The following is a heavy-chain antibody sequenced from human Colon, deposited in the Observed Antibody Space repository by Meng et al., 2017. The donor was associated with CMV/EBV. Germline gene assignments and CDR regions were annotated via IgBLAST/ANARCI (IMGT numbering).Heavy chain of an antibody. CDR3: ARGGGYSSSWFQNWYFDL. CDR2: IYSGGST. D-gene: IGHD6-13*01. CDR1: GFTVSSNY. V-gene: IGHV3-53*01. Sequence: GGSLRLSCASSGFTVSSNYMSWVRQAPGKGLEWVSVIYSGGSTYYADSVKGRFTISRDNSKNTLYLQMNSLRAEDTAVYYCARGGGYSSSWFQNWYFDLWGRGTLVTVSS. J-gene: IGHJ2*01.